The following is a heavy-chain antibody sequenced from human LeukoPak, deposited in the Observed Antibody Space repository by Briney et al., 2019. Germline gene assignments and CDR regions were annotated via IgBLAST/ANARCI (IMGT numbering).Heavy chain of an antibody. D-gene: IGHD1-26*01. CDR2: IYYSGNT. Sequence: SETLSLTCTVSGGSISSTSYYWGWIRQPPGKELEWIASIYYSGNTYYNPSLRSRVTISVDTSNNPFSLKLSSVTAADTAVFYCARHRRSYYDAFDIWGQGTMVAVSS. CDR1: GGSISSTSYY. J-gene: IGHJ3*02. V-gene: IGHV4-39*01. CDR3: ARHRRSYYDAFDI.